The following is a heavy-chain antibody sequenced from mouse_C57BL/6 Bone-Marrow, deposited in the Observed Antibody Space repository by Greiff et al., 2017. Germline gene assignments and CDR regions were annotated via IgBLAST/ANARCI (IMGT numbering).Heavy chain of an antibody. V-gene: IGHV6-3*01. CDR1: GFTFSNYW. J-gene: IGHJ3*01. D-gene: IGHD2-1*01. Sequence: EVQGVESGGGLVQPGGSMKLSCVASGFTFSNYWMNWVRQSPEKGLEWVAQIRLKSDNYATHYAESVKGRFTISRDDSNSSVDLQMNDLGAEDTGSYCYTAIFYGNYAFGYWGKGTLVTVSA. CDR3: TAIFYGNYAFGY. CDR2: IRLKSDNYAT.